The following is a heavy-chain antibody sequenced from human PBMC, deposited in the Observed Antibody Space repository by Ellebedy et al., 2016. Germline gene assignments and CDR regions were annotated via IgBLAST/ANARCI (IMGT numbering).Heavy chain of an antibody. V-gene: IGHV1-18*01. Sequence: ASVKVSXKASGYTFTSYGISWVRQAPGQGLEWMGWISAYNGNTNYAQKLQGRVTMTTDTSTSTAYMELRSLRSDDTAVYYCAAVYYYDSSGYSRDNDYWGQGTLVTVSS. D-gene: IGHD3-22*01. CDR3: AAVYYYDSSGYSRDNDY. J-gene: IGHJ4*02. CDR1: GYTFTSYG. CDR2: ISAYNGNT.